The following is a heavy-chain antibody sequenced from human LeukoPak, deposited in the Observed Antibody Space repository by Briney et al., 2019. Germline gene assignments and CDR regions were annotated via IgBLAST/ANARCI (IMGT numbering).Heavy chain of an antibody. Sequence: SETLSLTCAVSGGSISSGGYSWSWIRQPPGKGLEWIGYIYHSGSTNYNPSLKSRVTISVDTSKNQFSLKLSSVTAADTAVYYCARSHYYDSSGYYYGNWFDPWGQGTLVTVSS. J-gene: IGHJ5*02. CDR1: GGSISSGGYS. CDR2: IYHSGST. V-gene: IGHV4-30-2*01. CDR3: ARSHYYDSSGYYYGNWFDP. D-gene: IGHD3-22*01.